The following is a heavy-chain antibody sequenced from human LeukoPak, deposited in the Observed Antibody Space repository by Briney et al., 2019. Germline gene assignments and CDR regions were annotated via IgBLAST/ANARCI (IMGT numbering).Heavy chain of an antibody. D-gene: IGHD5-12*01. CDR3: ARDLGGYDWGY. J-gene: IGHJ4*02. CDR1: GGSISSGGYS. CDR2: IYHSGST. Sequence: SQTLSLTCAVSGGSISSGGYSWSWIRQPPGKGLEWIGYIYHSGSTYYNPSFKSRVTISVDRSKNQFSLKLSSVTAADTAVYYCARDLGGYDWGYWGQGTLVTVSS. V-gene: IGHV4-30-2*01.